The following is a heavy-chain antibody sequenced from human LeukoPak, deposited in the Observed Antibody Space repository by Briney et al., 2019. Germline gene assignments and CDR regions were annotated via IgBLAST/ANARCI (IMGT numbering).Heavy chain of an antibody. CDR1: GYTFTGYY. CDR2: INPNSGGT. CDR3: ARVGDDFWSGYYSSGHVDY. D-gene: IGHD3-3*01. Sequence: GASVKVSCKASGYTFTGYYMHWVRQAPGQGLEWMGWINPNSGGTNYAQKFQGRVTMTRDTSISTAYMELSRLRSDDTAVYYCARVGDDFWSGYYSSGHVDYWGQGTLVTVSS. J-gene: IGHJ4*02. V-gene: IGHV1-2*02.